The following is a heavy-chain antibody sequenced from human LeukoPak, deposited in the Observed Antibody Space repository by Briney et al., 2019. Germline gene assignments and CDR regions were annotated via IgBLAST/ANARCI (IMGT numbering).Heavy chain of an antibody. CDR1: GFTFSSYA. D-gene: IGHD6-6*01. V-gene: IGHV3-23*01. CDR2: ISGSGGST. CDR3: AKDREYSSRRQRYYYYYMDV. J-gene: IGHJ6*03. Sequence: QSGGSLRLSCAASGFTFSSYAVSWVRQAPGKGLEWVSAISGSGGSTYYADSVRGRFTISRDNSKNTLYLQMNSLRAEDTAVYYCAKDREYSSRRQRYYYYYMDVWGKGTTVTVSS.